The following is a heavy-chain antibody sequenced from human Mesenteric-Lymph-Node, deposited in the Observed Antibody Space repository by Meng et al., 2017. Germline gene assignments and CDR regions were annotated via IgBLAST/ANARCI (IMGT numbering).Heavy chain of an antibody. V-gene: IGHV3-33*01. CDR1: GFTFSYYG. CDR2: IWYDGSSK. J-gene: IGHJ4*02. D-gene: IGHD4-23*01. CDR3: ARDVRTYGGVDY. Sequence: QVALVESGGGVVQPGRSLRLSCAASGFTFSYYGMHWVRQSPGKGLEWVAGIWYDGSSKYYADSVKGRFTISRDNSKNTLYLQMNSLRAEDTAVYYCARDVRTYGGVDYWGQGTLVTVSS.